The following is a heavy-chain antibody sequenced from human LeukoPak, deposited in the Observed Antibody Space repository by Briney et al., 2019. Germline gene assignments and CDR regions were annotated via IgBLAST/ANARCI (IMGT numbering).Heavy chain of an antibody. V-gene: IGHV3-64*01. Sequence: PGGSLRLSCAASGFTFSNYAMHWVRQAPGKGLEYVSAIGSNGGGGITYYAKSVKGRFTISRDNAKNSLYLQMNSLRAEDTAVYYCARAGGYSGYVFVYWGQGTLVTVSS. CDR2: IGSNGGGGIT. J-gene: IGHJ4*02. CDR1: GFTFSNYA. CDR3: ARAGGYSGYVFVY. D-gene: IGHD5-12*01.